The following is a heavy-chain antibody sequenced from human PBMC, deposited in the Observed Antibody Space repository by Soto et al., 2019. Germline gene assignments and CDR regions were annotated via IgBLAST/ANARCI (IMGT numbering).Heavy chain of an antibody. J-gene: IGHJ1*01. D-gene: IGHD6-19*01. Sequence: PGGSLRLSCAASGFSFSTYGMHWGRQAPGKGLEWVAFISNNGSNKYYADSVKGRFTISRDNSKNTLYLQMNSLRTEDTAVYYCAGKATFSSGWRSEYFQHWGQGTLVTVSS. CDR1: GFSFSTYG. V-gene: IGHV3-30*03. CDR2: ISNNGSNK. CDR3: AGKATFSSGWRSEYFQH.